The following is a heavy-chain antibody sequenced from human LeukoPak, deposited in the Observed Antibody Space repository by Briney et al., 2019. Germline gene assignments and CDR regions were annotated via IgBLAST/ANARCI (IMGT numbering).Heavy chain of an antibody. CDR2: ISSSSSTI. CDR1: GFTFSSYS. D-gene: IGHD3-3*01. V-gene: IGHV3-48*01. J-gene: IGHJ6*03. Sequence: GGSLRLSCAASGFTFSSYSMNWVRQAPGKGLEWVSYISSSSSTIYYADSVQGRFTISRDNAKNSLYLQMNSLRAEDTAVYYCARTMVHFGVVIRYMDVWGKGTTVTVSS. CDR3: ARTMVHFGVVIRYMDV.